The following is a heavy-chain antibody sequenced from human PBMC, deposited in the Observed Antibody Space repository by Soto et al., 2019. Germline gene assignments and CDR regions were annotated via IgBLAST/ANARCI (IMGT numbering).Heavy chain of an antibody. V-gene: IGHV3-33*01. CDR3: ARDTRYSYGFFHYYYYGMDV. D-gene: IGHD5-18*01. CDR1: GFTFSSYG. J-gene: IGHJ6*02. CDR2: IWYDGSNK. Sequence: VQLVESGGGVVQPGRSLRLSCAASGFTFSSYGMHWVRQAPGKGLEWVAVIWYDGSNKYYADSVKGRFTISRDNSKNTLYLQMNSLRAEDTAVYYCARDTRYSYGFFHYYYYGMDVWGQGTTVTVSS.